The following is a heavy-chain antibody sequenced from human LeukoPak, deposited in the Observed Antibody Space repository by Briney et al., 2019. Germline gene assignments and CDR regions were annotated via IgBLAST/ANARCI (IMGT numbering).Heavy chain of an antibody. J-gene: IGHJ4*02. V-gene: IGHV1-2*02. Sequence: ASVNVSCKASGYTFTGYYVHWVRQAPGQGLEWMGWINPNSGGTNYAQNFQGRVTMTRDTSISTAYMELSRLRSDDTAVYYCAIDKSWDYWGEATLVTVSS. CDR1: GYTFTGYY. CDR2: INPNSGGT. CDR3: AIDKSWDY.